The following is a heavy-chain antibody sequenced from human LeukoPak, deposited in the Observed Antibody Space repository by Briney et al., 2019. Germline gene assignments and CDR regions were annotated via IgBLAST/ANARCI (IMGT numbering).Heavy chain of an antibody. J-gene: IGHJ4*02. CDR3: ASTYCSGGSCSIDY. D-gene: IGHD2-15*01. V-gene: IGHV4-39*01. CDR2: IYYSGST. CDR1: GGSISSSSYY. Sequence: SETLSLTCTVSGGSISSSSYYWGWIRQPPGKGLEWIGSIYYSGSTYYNPSLKSRVTISVDTSKNQFSLKLSSVTTADTAVHYCASTYCSGGSCSIDYWGQGTLVTVSS.